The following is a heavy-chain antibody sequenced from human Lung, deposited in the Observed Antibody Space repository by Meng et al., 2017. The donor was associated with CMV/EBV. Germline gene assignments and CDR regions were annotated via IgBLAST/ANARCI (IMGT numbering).Heavy chain of an antibody. J-gene: IGHJ5*02. D-gene: IGHD6-13*01. CDR3: ARDFGSSWYPNWFDP. Sequence: QVELQESGPGLVTPSETRALTFTVSGDSITSYYWSGIRQPAGKGLEWIGRISASGNTRYNPSLKSRVTMSVDTSKNQFSLKLSSVTAADTAVYYCARDFGSSWYPNWFDPWGQGTLVTVSS. V-gene: IGHV4-4*07. CDR2: ISASGNT. CDR1: GDSITSYY.